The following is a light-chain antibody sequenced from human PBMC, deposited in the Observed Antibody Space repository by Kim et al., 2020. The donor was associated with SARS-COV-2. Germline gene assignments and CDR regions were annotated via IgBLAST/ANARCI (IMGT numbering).Light chain of an antibody. CDR3: QQSYSSPRT. J-gene: IGKJ1*01. V-gene: IGKV1-39*01. CDR1: ERISTF. Sequence: DIQMTQSPSSLSASVGDRVTISCRASERISTFLNWYQQKPGKAPNLLIYAASSLHRGVPSRFSGSGSGTDFALTISSLQPEDFATYYCQQSYSSPRTFGQGTKVEI. CDR2: AAS.